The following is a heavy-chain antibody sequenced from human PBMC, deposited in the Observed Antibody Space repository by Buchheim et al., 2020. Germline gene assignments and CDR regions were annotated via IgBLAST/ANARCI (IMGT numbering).Heavy chain of an antibody. CDR1: GGSFSGYY. D-gene: IGHD3-3*01. V-gene: IGHV4-34*01. Sequence: QVQLQQWGAGLLKPSETLSLTCAVYGGSFSGYYWSWIRQPPGKGLEWIGEINHSGSTNYNPSLKSRVTISVDTSKNQFSLKLSSVTAADTAVYYCARERMDYDFWSGYYYYYYYGMDVWGQGTT. CDR3: ARERMDYDFWSGYYYYYYYGMDV. CDR2: INHSGST. J-gene: IGHJ6*02.